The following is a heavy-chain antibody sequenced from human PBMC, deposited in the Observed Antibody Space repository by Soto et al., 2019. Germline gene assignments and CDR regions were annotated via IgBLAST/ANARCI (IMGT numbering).Heavy chain of an antibody. CDR1: GFTFNNCA. CDR2: SSGTGVNR. CDR3: AKSELGAVTAIDF. Sequence: EVQLLESGGGLVQPGGSLRLSCAASGFTFNNCAMSWVRQAPGKGLEWVSVSSGTGVNRYYADSVKGRFTISRDSSQNTLYLQMNSRRVEDTAIYYCAKSELGAVTAIDFWGQGTLVTVSS. J-gene: IGHJ4*02. D-gene: IGHD2-21*02. V-gene: IGHV3-23*01.